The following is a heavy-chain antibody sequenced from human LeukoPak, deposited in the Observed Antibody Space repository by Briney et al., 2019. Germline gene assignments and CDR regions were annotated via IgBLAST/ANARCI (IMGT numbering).Heavy chain of an antibody. V-gene: IGHV4-34*01. Sequence: SETLSLTCAVYGGSFSGYYWSWIRQPPGKGLEWIGEINHSGSTNYNPSLKSRGTISVDTSKNQFSLMLSSATAADTAVYYCARSRYSSGWYAYWGQGTLVTVSS. CDR3: ARSRYSSGWYAY. CDR2: INHSGST. CDR1: GGSFSGYY. J-gene: IGHJ4*02. D-gene: IGHD6-19*01.